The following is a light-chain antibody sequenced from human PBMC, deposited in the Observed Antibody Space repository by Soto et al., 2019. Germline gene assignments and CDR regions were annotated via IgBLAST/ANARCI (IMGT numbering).Light chain of an antibody. CDR3: CSYAGNDTPNVA. CDR2: DVS. Sequence: QSALTQPRSVSGSPGQSVTISCTGTSSDVGGYNYVSWYQQHPGKAPTLMIYDVSKRPSGVPDRFSGCKSGNTASLTISGLQAEDEADYYCCSYAGNDTPNVAFIGGTKLTVL. V-gene: IGLV2-11*01. J-gene: IGLJ2*01. CDR1: SSDVGGYNY.